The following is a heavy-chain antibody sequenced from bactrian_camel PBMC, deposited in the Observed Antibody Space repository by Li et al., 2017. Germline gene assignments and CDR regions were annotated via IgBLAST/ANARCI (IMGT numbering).Heavy chain of an antibody. CDR2: INSGGGTT. CDR3: VRDLQGDVGHGY. CDR1: GFTFSSYW. V-gene: IGHV3S25*01. Sequence: QLVESGGGLVQPGGSLRLSCAASGFTFSSYWMYWVRQAPGKGLEWVSTINSGGGTTYYADSVKGRFTISRDNAKNTVYLQMNSLRPEDTAVYYCVRDLQGDVGHGYWGQGTQVTVS. D-gene: IGHD2*01. J-gene: IGHJ4*01.